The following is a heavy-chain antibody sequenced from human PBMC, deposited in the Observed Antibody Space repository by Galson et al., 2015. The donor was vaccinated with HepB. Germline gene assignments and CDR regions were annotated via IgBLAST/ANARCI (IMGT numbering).Heavy chain of an antibody. CDR2: IIPIFGTA. CDR3: ARRRSLSVRGVMSWVGWFDP. Sequence: SVKVSCKASGGTFSSYAISWVRQAPGQGLEWMGGIIPIFGTANYAQKFQGRVTITADKSTSTAYMELSSLRSEDTAVYYCARRRSLSVRGVMSWVGWFDPWGQGTLVTVSS. CDR1: GGTFSSYA. J-gene: IGHJ5*02. D-gene: IGHD3-10*01. V-gene: IGHV1-69*06.